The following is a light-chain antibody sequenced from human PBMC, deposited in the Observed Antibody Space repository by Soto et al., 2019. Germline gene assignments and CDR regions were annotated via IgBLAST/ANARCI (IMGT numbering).Light chain of an antibody. Sequence: IVLTRAPAAMSVSPGERPTLSCRACQSVSSNLALYLQKPGQAPRLLIYGASTRATGVPATFSGSGSGTEFTLTISSLQSEDFAVYYCQHYHNWPITFGQGTRLEIK. CDR3: QHYHNWPIT. V-gene: IGKV3-15*01. CDR2: GAS. CDR1: QSVSSN. J-gene: IGKJ5*01.